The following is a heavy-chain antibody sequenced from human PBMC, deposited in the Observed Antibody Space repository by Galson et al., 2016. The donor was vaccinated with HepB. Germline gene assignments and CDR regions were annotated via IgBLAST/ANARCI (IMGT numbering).Heavy chain of an antibody. Sequence: SLRLSCAASGFVFSNFGLSWVRQAPGQGLEWVASISTRRTTYYSDSVQGRFTISRDNSNHTLYLQMNGLRAEDPAVYYCAKERLVRRIFDHWGQGTLLTVSS. J-gene: IGHJ4*02. CDR3: AKERLVRRIFDH. V-gene: IGHV3-23*01. CDR1: GFVFSNFG. CDR2: ISTRRTT. D-gene: IGHD1-1*01.